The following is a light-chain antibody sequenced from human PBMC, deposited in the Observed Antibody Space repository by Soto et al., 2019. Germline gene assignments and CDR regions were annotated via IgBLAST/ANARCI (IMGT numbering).Light chain of an antibody. Sequence: EIVMTQSPATLSVSPGEGATLSCRASQSVSSTLAGYQQKPDRAPRLLIFGASTRATGVPVRFSGSGSGTEFTLPVSSLQSEDLAVYYCQYYENWPPYTFGQGTKLEIK. V-gene: IGKV3-15*01. CDR1: QSVSST. CDR3: QYYENWPPYT. CDR2: GAS. J-gene: IGKJ2*01.